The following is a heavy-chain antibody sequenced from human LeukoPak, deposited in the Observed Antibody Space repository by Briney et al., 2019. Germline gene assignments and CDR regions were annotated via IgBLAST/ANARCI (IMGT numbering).Heavy chain of an antibody. CDR2: INHSGST. D-gene: IGHD3-10*01. J-gene: IGHJ5*02. CDR1: GGSFSGYY. Sequence: SETLSLTCAVYGGSFSGYYWSWIRQPPGKGLAWIGEINHSGSTNYNPSLKSRVTISVDTSKNQFSLKLSSVTAADTAVYYCARVATLVRGHNWFDPWGQGTLVTVSS. CDR3: ARVATLVRGHNWFDP. V-gene: IGHV4-34*01.